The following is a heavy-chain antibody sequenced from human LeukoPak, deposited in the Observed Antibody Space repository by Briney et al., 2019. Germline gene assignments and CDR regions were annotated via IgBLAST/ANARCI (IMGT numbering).Heavy chain of an antibody. CDR3: AREFTSLDY. CDR2: ISYDGSNK. D-gene: IGHD2-2*01. CDR1: GFTFSSYA. V-gene: IGHV3-30-3*01. Sequence: GGSLRLSCAASGFTFSSYAMHWVRQAPGKGLEWMAVISYDGSNKYYADSVKGRFTISRDNSKNTLYLQMNSLRAEDTAVYYSAREFTSLDYWGQGTLVTVSS. J-gene: IGHJ4*02.